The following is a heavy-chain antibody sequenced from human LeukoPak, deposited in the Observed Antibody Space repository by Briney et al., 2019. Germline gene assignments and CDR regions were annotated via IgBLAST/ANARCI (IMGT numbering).Heavy chain of an antibody. V-gene: IGHV3-7*01. CDR3: ASVDFDNNAHYHYYLPN. D-gene: IGHD2/OR15-2a*01. CDR2: IKQDGSQK. J-gene: IGHJ4*02. Sequence: GGSLRLSCAASGFRFNRFSMSWVRQTPGKGLEWVANIKQDGSQKEYVDSVKGRFAISRDNANNFLDLQMNSLRAEDTGVYYCASVDFDNNAHYHYYLPNWGQGTRVTVSS. CDR1: GFRFNRFS.